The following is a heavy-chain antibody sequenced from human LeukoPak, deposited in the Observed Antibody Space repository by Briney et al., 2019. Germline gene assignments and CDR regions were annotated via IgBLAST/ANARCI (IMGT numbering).Heavy chain of an antibody. Sequence: GASVKVSCKVSGYTLTELSMHWVRQAPGKGLEWMGGFDPEDGETIYAQKFQGRVTMGEDTSTDTACMELSSLRSEDTAVYYCATSGSYLYWYFDLWGRGTLVTVSS. J-gene: IGHJ2*01. D-gene: IGHD1-26*01. CDR1: GYTLTELS. CDR3: ATSGSYLYWYFDL. V-gene: IGHV1-24*01. CDR2: FDPEDGET.